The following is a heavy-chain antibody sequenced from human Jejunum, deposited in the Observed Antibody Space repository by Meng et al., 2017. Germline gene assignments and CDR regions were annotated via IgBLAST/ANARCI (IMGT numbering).Heavy chain of an antibody. Sequence: VQLQTPGPGLVKPSRTLSLTCAISGDSVSSNSAAWNWIRQSPSRGLEWLGRTYYRSKYYNDYALSVKSRITINPDTSKNQFSLQLNSVTPEDTAIYYCARDWGDVRGGFDFWGQGTLVTVSS. CDR1: GDSVSSNSAA. CDR2: TYYRSKYYN. D-gene: IGHD3-10*02. V-gene: IGHV6-1*01. J-gene: IGHJ4*02. CDR3: ARDWGDVRGGFDF.